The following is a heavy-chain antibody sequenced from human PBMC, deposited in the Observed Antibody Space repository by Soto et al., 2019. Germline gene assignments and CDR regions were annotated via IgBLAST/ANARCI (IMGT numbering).Heavy chain of an antibody. V-gene: IGHV3-21*01. J-gene: IGHJ5*02. CDR2: ISSSSGYI. Sequence: GGSLRLSCAASGFIFSTYSMNWVRQAPGKGLEWVSSISSSSGYIYYADSVKGRFTVSRDNAKNSLYLQMNSLRAEDTAVYFCARVAESWGQGTLVTVSS. CDR1: GFIFSTYS. CDR3: ARVAES.